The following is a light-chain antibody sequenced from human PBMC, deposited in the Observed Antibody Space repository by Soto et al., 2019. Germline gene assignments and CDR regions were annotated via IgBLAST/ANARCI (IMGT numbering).Light chain of an antibody. CDR3: SSYTSSTTLV. Sequence: QSVLTQPASVSGSPGQSITISCTGTSSDVSGYNSVSWYQHHPDKDQKLMNYDVSKRPSGVSNNLYATKNGNTASITITRLQTEDEADYYCSSYTSSTTLVFGTGT. J-gene: IGLJ1*01. CDR2: DVS. V-gene: IGLV2-14*03. CDR1: SSDVSGYNS.